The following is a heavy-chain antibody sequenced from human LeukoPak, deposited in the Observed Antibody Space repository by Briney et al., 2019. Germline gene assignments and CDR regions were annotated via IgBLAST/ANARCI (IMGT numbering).Heavy chain of an antibody. CDR3: ARIDATHDAFDI. CDR1: GGSISSSSYY. J-gene: IGHJ3*02. V-gene: IGHV4-39*01. CDR2: IYYSGST. Sequence: PSETLSLTCTVSGGSISSSSYYWGWIRQPPGKGLEWIGSIYYSGSTYYNPSLKSRVTISVDTSKNQFSLKLSSVTAADTAVYYCARIDATHDAFDIWGQGTMVTVSS. D-gene: IGHD1-26*01.